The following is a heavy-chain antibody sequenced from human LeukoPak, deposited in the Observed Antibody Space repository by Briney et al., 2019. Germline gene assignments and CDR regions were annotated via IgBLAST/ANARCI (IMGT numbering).Heavy chain of an antibody. CDR3: ARGAAGYYYDSFPDY. CDR1: GGSISSYY. D-gene: IGHD3-22*01. Sequence: SETLSLTCTVSGGSISSYYWSWIRQPPGKGLEWIGYIYYSGTTNYNPSLKSRVTMSLDTSKNQFSLKPSSVTAADTAVYYCARGAAGYYYDSFPDYWGQGTLVTVSS. V-gene: IGHV4-59*01. CDR2: IYYSGTT. J-gene: IGHJ4*02.